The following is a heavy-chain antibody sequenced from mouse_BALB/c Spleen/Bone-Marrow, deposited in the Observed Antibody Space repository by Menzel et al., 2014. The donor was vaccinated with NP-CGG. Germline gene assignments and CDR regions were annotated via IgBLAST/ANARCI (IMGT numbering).Heavy chain of an antibody. Sequence: EVQLVESGAELVKPGASVKLSCTASGFNIRDTYMHWVKQRPEQGLEWIGRIDPANGNTKFDPKFQGKATITADTSSNPAYLQLSSLTSEGTAVYYCARFQVRRHLDYWGQGTSVTISS. CDR2: IDPANGNT. D-gene: IGHD2-14*01. CDR1: GFNIRDTY. V-gene: IGHV14-3*02. J-gene: IGHJ4*01. CDR3: ARFQVRRHLDY.